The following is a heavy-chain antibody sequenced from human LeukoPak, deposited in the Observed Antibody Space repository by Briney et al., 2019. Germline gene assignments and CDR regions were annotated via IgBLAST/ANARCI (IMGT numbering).Heavy chain of an antibody. CDR1: GYTFTSYA. Sequence: ASVKVSCKASGYTFTSYATNWVRQAPGQGLEWMGWINTNTGNPTYAQGFTGRFVFSLDTSVSTAYLQISSLKAEDTAVYYCARESYYYDSSGYYSPFFDYWGQGTLVTVSS. D-gene: IGHD3-22*01. J-gene: IGHJ4*02. V-gene: IGHV7-4-1*02. CDR3: ARESYYYDSSGYYSPFFDY. CDR2: INTNTGNP.